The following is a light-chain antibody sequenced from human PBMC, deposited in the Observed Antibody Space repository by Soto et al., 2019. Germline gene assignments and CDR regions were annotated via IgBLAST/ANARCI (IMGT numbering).Light chain of an antibody. CDR2: HAS. CDR1: QTINNW. V-gene: IGKV1-5*01. J-gene: IGKJ1*01. CDR3: QHYNSYPWT. Sequence: DIRMTQSPSTLSASIGDRVTITCRASQTINNWLAWYQQKPWKAPNLLIHHASNLETGVPSRFSGSAFGTEFTLPISSLQPDDFATYYCQHYNSYPWTFGQGTKVEIK.